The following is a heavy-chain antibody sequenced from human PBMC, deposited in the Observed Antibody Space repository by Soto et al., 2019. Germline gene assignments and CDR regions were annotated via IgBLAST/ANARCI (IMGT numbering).Heavy chain of an antibody. CDR3: ACIFSGGYGYGFYYYGMDV. J-gene: IGHJ6*02. V-gene: IGHV4-39*01. D-gene: IGHD5-18*01. CDR2: IYYSGST. CDR1: GGSISSSSYY. Sequence: SETLSLTCTVSGGSISSSSYYWGWIRQPPGKGLEWIGSIYYSGSTYYNPSLTSRVTISVDTSKNQFSLKLSSVTAADTAVYYCACIFSGGYGYGFYYYGMDVWGQGTTVT.